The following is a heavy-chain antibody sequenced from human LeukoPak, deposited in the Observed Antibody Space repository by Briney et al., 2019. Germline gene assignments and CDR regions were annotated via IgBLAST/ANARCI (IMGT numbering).Heavy chain of an antibody. CDR1: GGSISSGGYY. CDR3: ARDVPYYDSSGYYFDY. J-gene: IGHJ4*02. D-gene: IGHD3-22*01. CDR2: IYYSGST. Sequence: SETLSLTCTVSGGSISSGGYYWSWIRQHPGKGLEWIGYIYYSGSTYYNPSLKSRVTISVDTSKNQFSLKLSSVTAADTAVYYCARDVPYYDSSGYYFDYWGQGTLVTASS. V-gene: IGHV4-31*03.